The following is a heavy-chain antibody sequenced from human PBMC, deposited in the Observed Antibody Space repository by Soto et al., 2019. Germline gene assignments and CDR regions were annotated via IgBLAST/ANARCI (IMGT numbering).Heavy chain of an antibody. Sequence: PGGSLRLSCAAGGFTFSPYAMSWVRQAPGKGLEWVSAISGSGDTTYYANSVKGRFTISRDNSQNTLYLQMNSLRAEDTAVYYGGSSVGPMVRGAHSWFDPWGQGTLVTVSS. J-gene: IGHJ5*02. CDR1: GFTFSPYA. D-gene: IGHD3-10*01. V-gene: IGHV3-23*01. CDR2: ISGSGDTT. CDR3: GSSVGPMVRGAHSWFDP.